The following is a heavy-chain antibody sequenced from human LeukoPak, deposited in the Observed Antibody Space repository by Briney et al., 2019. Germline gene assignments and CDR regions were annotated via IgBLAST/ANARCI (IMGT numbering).Heavy chain of an antibody. V-gene: IGHV4-34*01. CDR3: ARGIFGVPFPHYGMDV. D-gene: IGHD3-16*01. Sequence: SETLSLTCAVYGGSFSGYYWSWIRQPPGKGLEWIGEINHSGSTNYNPSLKSRVTISVDTSKNQFSLKLSSVTAADTAMYYCARGIFGVPFPHYGMDVWGQGTTVTVSS. CDR1: GGSFSGYY. J-gene: IGHJ6*02. CDR2: INHSGST.